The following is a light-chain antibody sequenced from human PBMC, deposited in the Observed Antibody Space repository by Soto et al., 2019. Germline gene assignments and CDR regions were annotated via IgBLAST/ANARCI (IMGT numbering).Light chain of an antibody. CDR2: AAS. Sequence: DIQMTQSPSSLSASVGDRVTITCRASQGISNYLAWYQQKPGKVPKLLIYAASTLQSGVPSRFIGSGSGTDFTLTISSLQPEDAATYYWQKDVDAHKTLGQGTKLEIK. CDR3: QKDVDAHKT. V-gene: IGKV1-27*01. CDR1: QGISNY. J-gene: IGKJ2*01.